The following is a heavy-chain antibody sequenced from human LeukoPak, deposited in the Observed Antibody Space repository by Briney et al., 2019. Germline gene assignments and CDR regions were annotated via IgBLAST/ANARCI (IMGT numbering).Heavy chain of an antibody. CDR1: GFTFSSYA. J-gene: IGHJ4*02. CDR3: AKDLGGYDYFDY. D-gene: IGHD5-12*01. Sequence: GGSLRLFCAASGFTFSSYAMSWVRQAPGKGLEWVSAISGSGGSTYYADSVKGRFTISRDNSKNTLYLQMNGLRAEDTAVYYCAKDLGGYDYFDYWGQGTLVTVSS. V-gene: IGHV3-23*01. CDR2: ISGSGGST.